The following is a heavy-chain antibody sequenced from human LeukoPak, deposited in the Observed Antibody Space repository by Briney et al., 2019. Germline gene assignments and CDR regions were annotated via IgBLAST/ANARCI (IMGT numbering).Heavy chain of an antibody. CDR1: GGSISSSSYY. J-gene: IGHJ5*02. Sequence: SETLSLACTASGGSISSSSYYWGWIRQPPGKGLEWIGSIYYSGSTYYNPSLKSRVTISVDTSKNQFSLKLSSVTAADTAVYYCARLDVKYGYGDYQGWFDPWGQGTLVTVSS. CDR3: ARLDVKYGYGDYQGWFDP. D-gene: IGHD4-17*01. CDR2: IYYSGST. V-gene: IGHV4-39*01.